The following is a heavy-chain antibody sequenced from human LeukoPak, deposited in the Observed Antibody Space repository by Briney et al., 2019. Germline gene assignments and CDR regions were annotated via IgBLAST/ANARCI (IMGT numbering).Heavy chain of an antibody. D-gene: IGHD4-11*01. Sequence: GGSLRLSCAVSGVTVSSNYMSWVRQAPGRGLEWVFVMYNGGATYYAASLKGRFTISRDNSKNTLYLQMNSLRAEDTAVYYCAIVWSTMTTLDYWGQGTLVTVAS. CDR3: AIVWSTMTTLDY. CDR2: MYNGGAT. V-gene: IGHV3-53*01. CDR1: GVTVSSNY. J-gene: IGHJ4*02.